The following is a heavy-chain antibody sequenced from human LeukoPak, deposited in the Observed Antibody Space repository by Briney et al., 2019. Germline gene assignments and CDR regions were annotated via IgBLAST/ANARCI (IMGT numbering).Heavy chain of an antibody. J-gene: IGHJ4*02. D-gene: IGHD6-19*01. V-gene: IGHV3-21*01. Sequence: KPGGSLRLSCAASGFTFSGYSMNWVRQAPGKGLEWVSSISSSSSNIYYADSVKGRFTFSRDNAKNSLYLQMNSLRAEDTAVYYCARSIAVARYYFDYWGQGTLVTVSS. CDR2: ISSSSSNI. CDR1: GFTFSGYS. CDR3: ARSIAVARYYFDY.